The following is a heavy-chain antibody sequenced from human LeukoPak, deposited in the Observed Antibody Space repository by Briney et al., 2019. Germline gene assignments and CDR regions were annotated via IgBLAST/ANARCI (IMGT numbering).Heavy chain of an antibody. Sequence: PGGSLRLSCAASGFTFSSNYMSWVRQAPGKGLEWVSAISGSGDRTYYADSVKGRFTISRDNSKSTLYLQVNSLRAEDTAVYYCAKSKYSSGWYQFDYWGQGTLVTVSS. CDR2: ISGSGDRT. J-gene: IGHJ4*02. CDR3: AKSKYSSGWYQFDY. CDR1: GFTFSSNY. D-gene: IGHD6-19*01. V-gene: IGHV3-23*01.